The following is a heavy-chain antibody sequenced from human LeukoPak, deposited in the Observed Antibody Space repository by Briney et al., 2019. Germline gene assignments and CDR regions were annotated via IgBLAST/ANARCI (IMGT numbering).Heavy chain of an antibody. D-gene: IGHD3-22*01. J-gene: IGHJ4*02. CDR1: GFTFSSYA. Sequence: GGSLRLSCAASGFTFSSYAMSWVRQAPGKGLEWVSAISGSGGSTYYADSVKGRFTISRDNSKNTLYLQMNSLRAEDTAVYYCAREGLAGSYYYDSSFFDYWGQGTLVTVSS. V-gene: IGHV3-23*01. CDR3: AREGLAGSYYYDSSFFDY. CDR2: ISGSGGST.